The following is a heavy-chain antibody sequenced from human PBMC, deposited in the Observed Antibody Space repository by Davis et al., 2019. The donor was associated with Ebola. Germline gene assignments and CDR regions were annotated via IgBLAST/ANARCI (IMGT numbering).Heavy chain of an antibody. Sequence: PGGSLRLSCAASGFTFTSYAMTWVRQAPGKGLEWVSTISGSGGTPYYADSVKGRFTISRDNSKNTLYLQMNSLRAEDTAIYYCAKDQESGGYYFSYFDYWGQGTLVTVSS. CDR3: AKDQESGGYYFSYFDY. CDR2: ISGSGGTP. D-gene: IGHD3-22*01. J-gene: IGHJ4*02. CDR1: GFTFTSYA. V-gene: IGHV3-23*01.